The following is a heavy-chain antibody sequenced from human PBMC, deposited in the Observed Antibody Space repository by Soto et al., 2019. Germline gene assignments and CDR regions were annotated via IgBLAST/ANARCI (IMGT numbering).Heavy chain of an antibody. Sequence: QVQLVQSGAEVKKPGASVKVSCKASGYTFTNYDIHWVRQATGQGLEWMGWMNPDSGNTGQSKQFQGRVTMTRDTSISPAYMEMSSLRSAATAVYYCARGRFRRTWFDPWGQGTLVTVSS. CDR1: GYTFTNYD. CDR2: MNPDSGNT. CDR3: ARGRFRRTWFDP. V-gene: IGHV1-8*01. D-gene: IGHD3-16*01. J-gene: IGHJ5*02.